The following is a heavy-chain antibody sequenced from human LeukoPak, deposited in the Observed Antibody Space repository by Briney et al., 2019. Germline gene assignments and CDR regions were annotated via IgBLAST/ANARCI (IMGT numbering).Heavy chain of an antibody. D-gene: IGHD6-13*01. CDR3: ARDPYTNSWPEYFHH. Sequence: GGSLRLSCAASGFTFSSYEMNWVRQAPGKGLEWVSYISSSGSTIYYADSVKGRFTISRDNAENSLYLQMNSLRAEDTAVYYCARDPYTNSWPEYFHHWGQGTLVTVSS. V-gene: IGHV3-48*03. CDR2: ISSSGSTI. CDR1: GFTFSSYE. J-gene: IGHJ1*01.